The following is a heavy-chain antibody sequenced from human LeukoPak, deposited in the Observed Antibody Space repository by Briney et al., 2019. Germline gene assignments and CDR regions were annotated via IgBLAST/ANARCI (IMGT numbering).Heavy chain of an antibody. J-gene: IGHJ1*01. CDR3: ARDPIAAAELHAYFQH. CDR2: INAGNGNA. V-gene: IGHV1-3*01. CDR1: GYTFTSYA. D-gene: IGHD6-13*01. Sequence: ASVKVSCKASGYTFTSYAMHWVRQAPGQRLEWMGWINAGNGNAKYSQKFQGRVTITRDTSASTAYMELSSLRSEDTAVYYCARDPIAAAELHAYFQHWGQGTLVTVSS.